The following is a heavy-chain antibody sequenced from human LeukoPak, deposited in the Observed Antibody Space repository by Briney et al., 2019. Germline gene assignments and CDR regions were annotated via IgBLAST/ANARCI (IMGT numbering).Heavy chain of an antibody. CDR2: INWNGGST. CDR1: GLTLSEYW. Sequence: PGGSLRLSCAASGLTLSEYWMHWVRQAPGKGLEWVSGINWNGGSTGYADSVKGRFTISRDNAKNSLSLQMNSLRVEDTAVYYCARVLGEIQLWQGYYYYYYMDVWGKGTTVTVSS. CDR3: ARVLGEIQLWQGYYYYYYMDV. J-gene: IGHJ6*03. D-gene: IGHD5-18*01. V-gene: IGHV3-20*04.